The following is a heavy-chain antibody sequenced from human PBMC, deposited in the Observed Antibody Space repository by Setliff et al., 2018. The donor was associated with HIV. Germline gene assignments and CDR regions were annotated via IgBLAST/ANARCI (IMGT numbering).Heavy chain of an antibody. V-gene: IGHV3-53*01. CDR1: GFTVSRFY. CDR2: IYSDGSS. J-gene: IGHJ4*03. Sequence: GGSLRLSCAASGFTVSRFYMSWVRQAPGKGLEWVSVIYSDGSSYYADSVRGRFTISRDNYKNTLYLQMNSLRPEDTAVYYCARDSPLSHFDYWGQGTTVTVSS. CDR3: ARDSPLSHFDY.